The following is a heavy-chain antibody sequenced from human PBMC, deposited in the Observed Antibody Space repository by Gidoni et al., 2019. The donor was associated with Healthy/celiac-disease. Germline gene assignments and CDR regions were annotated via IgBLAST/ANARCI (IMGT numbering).Heavy chain of an antibody. CDR2: ISYDGSNK. V-gene: IGHV3-30-3*01. J-gene: IGHJ6*02. Sequence: QVQLVEYGGGVVQPGRSLRLSCAASGFPFSSYAMHGVRQAPGKGLEWVAVISYDGSNKYYADSVKGLFTISRDNSKNALYLQMNSLRAEDTAVYYCARALGYCSSTSCYLHYGMDVWGQGTTVTVSS. CDR3: ARALGYCSSTSCYLHYGMDV. D-gene: IGHD2-2*01. CDR1: GFPFSSYA.